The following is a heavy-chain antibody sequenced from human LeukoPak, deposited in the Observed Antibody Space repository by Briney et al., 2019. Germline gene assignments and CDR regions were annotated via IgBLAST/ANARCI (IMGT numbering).Heavy chain of an antibody. J-gene: IGHJ3*02. CDR2: ISYDGSNK. D-gene: IGHD1-26*01. Sequence: GGSLRLSCAASGLTFSSYAMHWVRQAPGKGLEWLAVISYDGSNKYYADSVRGRFTISRDNSKNTLYLQMNSLRAEDTAVYYCARGGSYLSAFDIWGQGTMVTVSS. V-gene: IGHV3-30*14. CDR1: GLTFSSYA. CDR3: ARGGSYLSAFDI.